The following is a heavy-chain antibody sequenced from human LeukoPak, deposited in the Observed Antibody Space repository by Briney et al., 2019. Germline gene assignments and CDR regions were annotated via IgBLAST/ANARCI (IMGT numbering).Heavy chain of an antibody. D-gene: IGHD3-16*02. CDR3: ASGGDAYVWGSYRFIDY. CDR2: ISAYNGNT. J-gene: IGHJ4*02. V-gene: IGHV1-18*01. CDR1: GYTFTSYG. Sequence: GASVKASCKASGYTFTSYGISWVRQAPGQGLERMGWISAYNGNTNYAQKLQGRVTMTTDTSTSTAYMELKILRSDDTAVYYCASGGDAYVWGSYRFIDYWGQGTLVTVSS.